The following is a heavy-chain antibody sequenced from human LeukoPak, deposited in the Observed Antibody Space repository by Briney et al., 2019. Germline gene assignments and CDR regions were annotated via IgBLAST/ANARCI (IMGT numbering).Heavy chain of an antibody. D-gene: IGHD3-22*01. J-gene: IGHJ3*02. V-gene: IGHV4-39*07. CDR3: ASKSSITMIVVEAFDI. CDR1: GGSISSSSYY. CDR2: IYYSGST. Sequence: PSETLSLTCTVSGGSISSSSYYWGWIRQPPGKGLEWIGSIYYSGSTYYNPSLKSRVTISVDTSKNQFSLKLSSVTAADTAVYYCASKSSITMIVVEAFDIWGQGTMVTVSS.